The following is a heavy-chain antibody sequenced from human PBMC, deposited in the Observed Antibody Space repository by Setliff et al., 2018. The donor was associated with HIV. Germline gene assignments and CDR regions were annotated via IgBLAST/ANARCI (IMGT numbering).Heavy chain of an antibody. V-gene: IGHV4-38-2*01. J-gene: IGHJ4*02. Sequence: SETLSLTCAVSGYSISSGYYWGWIRQPPGKGLEWIGSIYYSGSTTYNPSLRSRVTISIETSNTRFSLWLRSATAADTATYFCARLGRAIDDGGSSLRLDFWGQGMLVTVSS. D-gene: IGHD2-21*01. CDR1: GYSISSGYY. CDR3: ARLGRAIDDGGSSLRLDF. CDR2: IYYSGST.